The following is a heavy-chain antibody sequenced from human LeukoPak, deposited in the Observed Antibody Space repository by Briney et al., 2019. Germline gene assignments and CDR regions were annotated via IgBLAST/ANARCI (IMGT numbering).Heavy chain of an antibody. V-gene: IGHV3-23*01. CDR3: ARHGGNSLSFDY. CDR1: GFTFSSYA. CDR2: IGGSGGST. J-gene: IGHJ4*02. Sequence: GGSLRLSCAASGFTFSSYAMSWVRQAPGKGLEGVSAIGGSGGSTYYADSVKGRFTISRDNSKNTLYLQMNSLRAEDTAVYYCARHGGNSLSFDYWGQGTLVTVSS. D-gene: IGHD4-23*01.